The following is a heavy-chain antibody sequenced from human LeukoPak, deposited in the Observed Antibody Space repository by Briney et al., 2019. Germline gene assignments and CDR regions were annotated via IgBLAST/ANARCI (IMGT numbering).Heavy chain of an antibody. CDR2: IYSGGGT. CDR3: ARDSSVTADAFDI. J-gene: IGHJ3*02. V-gene: IGHV3-66*01. Sequence: GGSLRLSCAASGFTVSSHYMTWVRQAPGKGLECVSVIYSGGGTWHADSVKGGFTISRDNSKNTLYLQMNSLKAEDTAVYYCARDSSVTADAFDIWGQGTLVTVSS. D-gene: IGHD2-21*02. CDR1: GFTVSSHY.